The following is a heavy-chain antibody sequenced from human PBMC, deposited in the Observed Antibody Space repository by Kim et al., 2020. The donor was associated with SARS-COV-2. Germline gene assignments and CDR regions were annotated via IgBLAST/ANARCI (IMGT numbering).Heavy chain of an antibody. V-gene: IGHV2-70*11. CDR1: GFSLSSSGMC. Sequence: SGPTLVNPTQTLTLTCTFSGFSLSSSGMCVSWIRQPPGKALEWLARIDWDDDEYYSTSLKTRLTISKDTSKNQVVLTMTNMDPVDTATYYCARSYGSGSQYSYYGMDVWGQGTTVTVSS. CDR2: IDWDDDE. J-gene: IGHJ6*02. CDR3: ARSYGSGSQYSYYGMDV. D-gene: IGHD3-10*01.